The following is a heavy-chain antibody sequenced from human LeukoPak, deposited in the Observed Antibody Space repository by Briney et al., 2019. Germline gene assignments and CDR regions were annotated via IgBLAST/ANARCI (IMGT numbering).Heavy chain of an antibody. D-gene: IGHD2-2*01. V-gene: IGHV4-59*01. CDR3: ARGSCSSTSCYYYFDY. CDR1: GGSISSYY. Sequence: PSETLSLTCTVSGGSISSYYWSWIRQPPGKGLEWIGYIYYSGSTNYNPSLKSRVTISADTSKNQFSLKLISVTAADTAVYYCARGSCSSTSCYYYFDYWGQGTLVTVSS. CDR2: IYYSGST. J-gene: IGHJ4*02.